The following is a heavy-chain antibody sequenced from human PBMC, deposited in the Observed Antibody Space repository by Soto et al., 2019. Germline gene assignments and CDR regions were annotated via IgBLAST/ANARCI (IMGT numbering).Heavy chain of an antibody. CDR1: GYTFTSYY. CDR3: ARDRVVCSGGSCYHYYFGMDV. J-gene: IGHJ6*02. D-gene: IGHD2-15*01. Sequence: QVQLVQSGAEVKKPGASVKVSCKASGYTFTSYYMHWVRQAPGQGLEWMGIINPSGGSTSYAQKFQGRVTMNRDTSTGTVYMEVSSLSSEDTAVYYCARDRVVCSGGSCYHYYFGMDVWGQGTTVTVSS. V-gene: IGHV1-46*01. CDR2: INPSGGST.